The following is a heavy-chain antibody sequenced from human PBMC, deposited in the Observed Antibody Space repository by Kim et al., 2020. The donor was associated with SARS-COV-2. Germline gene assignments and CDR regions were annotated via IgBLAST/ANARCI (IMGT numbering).Heavy chain of an antibody. D-gene: IGHD2-2*01. CDR3: ARDAIVVVPAASPYWYFDL. J-gene: IGHJ2*01. V-gene: IGHV3-48*02. Sequence: GRFTISRDYAKNSLYLQMNSLRDEDTAVYYCARDAIVVVPAASPYWYFDLWGRGTLVTVSS.